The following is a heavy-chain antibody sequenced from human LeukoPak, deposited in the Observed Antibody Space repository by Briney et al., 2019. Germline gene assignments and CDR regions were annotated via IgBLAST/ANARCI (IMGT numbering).Heavy chain of an antibody. D-gene: IGHD6-13*01. Sequence: GGSLRLSCAASGFTFDDYAMHWVRQAPGKGLEGVSGFSWNSGTIGYADSVKSRFTISRDNAKNSLYLQMNSLRAEDTAVYYCAKDQYSSSWALGVDYWGQGTLVTVSS. CDR3: AKDQYSSSWALGVDY. CDR2: FSWNSGTI. J-gene: IGHJ4*02. V-gene: IGHV3-9*01. CDR1: GFTFDDYA.